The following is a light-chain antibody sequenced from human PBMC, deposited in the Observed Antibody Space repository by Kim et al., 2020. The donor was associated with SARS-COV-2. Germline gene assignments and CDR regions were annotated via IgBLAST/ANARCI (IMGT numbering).Light chain of an antibody. CDR3: AAWEESLGGFVV. J-gene: IGLJ2*01. Sequence: TIIIFFCGRRSNSRSINVIRCHHVRRTAPKRLMYCKNNRPSGVPARFSASKSDTSADLAISGLQSENETAYYCAAWEESLGGFVVFGGGTQLTVL. CDR2: CKN. CDR1: RSNSRSIN. V-gene: IGLV1-44*01.